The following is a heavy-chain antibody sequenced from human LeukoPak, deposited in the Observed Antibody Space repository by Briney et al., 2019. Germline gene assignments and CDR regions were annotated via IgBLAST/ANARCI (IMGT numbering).Heavy chain of an antibody. J-gene: IGHJ6*03. CDR2: IYYSGST. V-gene: IGHV4-59*11. Sequence: PSETLSLTCTVSGGSISSHYWSWIRQPPGKGLEWIGYIYYSGSTNYNTSLKSRVTISVDTSKNQFSLELSSVTAADTAVYYCARGHYDFWSGYLQVGYYYYYYMDVWGKGTTVTVSS. D-gene: IGHD3-3*01. CDR1: GGSISSHY. CDR3: ARGHYDFWSGYLQVGYYYYYYMDV.